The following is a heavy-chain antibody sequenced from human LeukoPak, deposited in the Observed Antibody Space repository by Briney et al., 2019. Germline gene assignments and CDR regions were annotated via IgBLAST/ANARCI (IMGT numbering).Heavy chain of an antibody. CDR1: GYTFTSYG. Sequence: ASVKVSCKASGYTFTSYGISWVRQAPGQGLEWMGWINTNTGNPTYAQGFTGRFVFSLDTSVSTAYLQISSLKAEDTAVYYCARDPDSRIDYFDYWGQGTLVTVSS. CDR3: ARDPDSRIDYFDY. CDR2: INTNTGNP. J-gene: IGHJ4*02. D-gene: IGHD3-22*01. V-gene: IGHV7-4-1*02.